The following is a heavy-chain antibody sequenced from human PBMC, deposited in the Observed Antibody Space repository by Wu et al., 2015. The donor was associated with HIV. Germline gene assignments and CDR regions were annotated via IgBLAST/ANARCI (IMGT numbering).Heavy chain of an antibody. CDR2: IIPMFKRP. J-gene: IGHJ4*02. CDR1: GGTFSSYA. V-gene: IGHV1-69*12. Sequence: QVQLVQSGAEVKKPGSSVKVSCKASGGTFSSYAISWVRQAPGQGLQWLGGIIPMFKRPNYAGEFEHRLKITVDESSASVYLELRGLKSGDTAFYYCARNVPLLGQVWGQGTLITVSS. CDR3: ARNVPLLGQV. D-gene: IGHD2-15*01.